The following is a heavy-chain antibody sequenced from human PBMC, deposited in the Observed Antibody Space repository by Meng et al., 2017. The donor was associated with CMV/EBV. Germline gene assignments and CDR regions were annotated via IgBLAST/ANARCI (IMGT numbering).Heavy chain of an antibody. Sequence: ASVKVSCKASGYTFTSYDINWVRQATGQGLEWMGWMNPNSGNTGNAQKFRGRVTMTRNTSISTAYMELSSLRSEDTAVYYCARARIAGGFDPWGQGTLVTVSS. V-gene: IGHV1-8*01. J-gene: IGHJ5*02. CDR3: ARARIAGGFDP. CDR2: MNPNSGNT. D-gene: IGHD6-13*01. CDR1: GYTFTSYD.